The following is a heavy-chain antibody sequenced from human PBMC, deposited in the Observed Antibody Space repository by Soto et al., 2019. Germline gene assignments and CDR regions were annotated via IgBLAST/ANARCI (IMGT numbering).Heavy chain of an antibody. Sequence: SETLSLTCTVSGGSISSSSYYWGWIRQPPGKGLEWIGSIYYSGSTYYNPSLKSRVTISVGTSKNQFSLKLSSVTAADTAVYYCASDFEAYYDILTGLHDWGQGTLVTVSS. D-gene: IGHD3-9*01. CDR1: GGSISSSSYY. J-gene: IGHJ4*02. CDR3: ASDFEAYYDILTGLHD. V-gene: IGHV4-39*01. CDR2: IYYSGST.